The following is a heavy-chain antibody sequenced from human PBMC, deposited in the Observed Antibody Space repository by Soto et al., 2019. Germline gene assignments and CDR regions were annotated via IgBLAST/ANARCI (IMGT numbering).Heavy chain of an antibody. CDR1: GFTVSTNY. Sequence: EVQLVESGGGLVQPGGSLRLSCAASGFTVSTNYMSWVRQAPGKGLEWVSVIHTGGGTYYADSVRGRFTIARDDSENTLYLQMNSLRVEDTALYYCAREADYDLWSGPGWYDPWGQGTLVTVSS. J-gene: IGHJ5*02. CDR2: IHTGGGT. V-gene: IGHV3-66*01. CDR3: AREADYDLWSGPGWYDP. D-gene: IGHD3-3*01.